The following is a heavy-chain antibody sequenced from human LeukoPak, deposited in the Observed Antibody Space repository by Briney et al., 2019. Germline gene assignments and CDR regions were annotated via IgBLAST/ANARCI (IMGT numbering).Heavy chain of an antibody. Sequence: ASVKVSCKASGYTFTGYYMHWVRQAPGQVIERMGWINSNSGGTNYAQKFQGRVTMTRDTPISTAYMELSRLRSDDTAVYYCASCSGGSCYFDYWGQGTLVTVSS. CDR3: ASCSGGSCYFDY. D-gene: IGHD2-15*01. CDR1: GYTFTGYY. CDR2: INSNSGGT. J-gene: IGHJ4*02. V-gene: IGHV1-2*02.